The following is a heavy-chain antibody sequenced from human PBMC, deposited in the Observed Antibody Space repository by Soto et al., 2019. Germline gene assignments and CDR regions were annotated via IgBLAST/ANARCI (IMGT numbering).Heavy chain of an antibody. CDR1: GGSFSGYY. J-gene: IGHJ5*02. CDR2: INHSGST. D-gene: IGHD3-3*02. V-gene: IGHV4-34*01. CDR3: ASLLAWAEVP. Sequence: QVQLQQWGAGLLTPSETLSLTCAVYGGSFSGYYWSWIRQPPGKGLEWIGEINHSGSTNYNPSLKSRVTISVDTSKNQFSLKLSSVTAADTAVYYCASLLAWAEVPWGQGTLVTVSS.